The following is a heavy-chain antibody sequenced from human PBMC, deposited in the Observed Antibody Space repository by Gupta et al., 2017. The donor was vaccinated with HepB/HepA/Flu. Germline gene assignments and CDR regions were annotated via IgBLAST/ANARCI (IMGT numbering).Heavy chain of an antibody. CDR2: IYSGGST. CDR1: GFTVSSKY. J-gene: IGHJ6*03. CDR3: ARDFHRDTYYMDV. D-gene: IGHD3-10*01. Sequence: EVQLVESGGGLIQPGGSLRLSCVASGFTVSSKYMSWVRQAPGKGLEWVSVIYSGGSTYYADSVKARFTIARDNAKNTLYLQMNSLRAEDTAVYYCARDFHRDTYYMDVWGKGTAVTVSS. V-gene: IGHV3-53*01.